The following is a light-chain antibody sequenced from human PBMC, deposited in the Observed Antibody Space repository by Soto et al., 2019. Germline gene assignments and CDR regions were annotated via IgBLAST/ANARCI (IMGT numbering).Light chain of an antibody. J-gene: IGKJ1*01. CDR2: DVS. CDR1: HGVSSNY. V-gene: IGKV3-20*01. Sequence: EIVLTQSPGTLSLSPGERATLSCRSSHGVSSNYLAWYQQKPGQAPRLLIYDVSSRATGIPDRFSGRGSGTDFTLTISRLEPVDFAVYYCQQYGISPTFGQGTKVEIK. CDR3: QQYGISPT.